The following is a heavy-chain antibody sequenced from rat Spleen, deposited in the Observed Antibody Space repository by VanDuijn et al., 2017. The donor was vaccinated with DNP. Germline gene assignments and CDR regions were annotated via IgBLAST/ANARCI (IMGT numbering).Heavy chain of an antibody. CDR2: ISSTGGGNT. D-gene: IGHD1-4*01. J-gene: IGHJ2*01. CDR3: AGRPPPTRGPFDY. V-gene: IGHV5-31*01. Sequence: EVQLVESGGGLVQPGRSLKLSCVASGFTFNNYWMNWVRQAPGKGLEWVASISSTGGGNTYYRDSVKGRFTMSRDNAKSTLYLQMDSLRSEDTATYYCAGRPPPTRGPFDYWGQGVTVTVSS. CDR1: GFTFNNYW.